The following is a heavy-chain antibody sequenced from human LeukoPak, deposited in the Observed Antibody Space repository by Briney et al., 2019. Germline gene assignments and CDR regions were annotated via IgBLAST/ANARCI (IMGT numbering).Heavy chain of an antibody. CDR3: ARTGGQQLADFDY. V-gene: IGHV4-59*01. CDR1: GGSISSYY. Sequence: SETLYLTCTVSGGSISSYYWSWIRQPPGKGLEWIGYIYYSGRTNYNPSLKSRVTISVDTSKNQFSLKLSSVTAADTAVYYCARTGGQQLADFDYWGQGTLVTVSS. D-gene: IGHD6-6*01. CDR2: IYYSGRT. J-gene: IGHJ4*02.